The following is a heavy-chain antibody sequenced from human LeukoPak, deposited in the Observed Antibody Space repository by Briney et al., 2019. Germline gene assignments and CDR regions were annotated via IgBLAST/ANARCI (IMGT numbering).Heavy chain of an antibody. CDR3: AKAPVTTCRGAYCYPFDY. V-gene: IGHV3-48*01. J-gene: IGHJ4*02. CDR1: GFTFSTYS. Sequence: EPGGSLRLSCAASGFTFSTYSMHWVRQAPGKGLEWVSFISSTSRSIYNADSVKGRFTISRDNAENSLYLQMNRLRPEDAAVYYCAKAPVTTCRGAYCYPFDYWGQGTLVTVSS. CDR2: ISSTSRSI. D-gene: IGHD2-21*01.